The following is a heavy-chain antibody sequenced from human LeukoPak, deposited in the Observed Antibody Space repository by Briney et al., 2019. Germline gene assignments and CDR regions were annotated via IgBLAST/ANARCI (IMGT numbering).Heavy chain of an antibody. V-gene: IGHV4-38-2*02. CDR1: GFSISSDYH. J-gene: IGHJ4*02. CDR3: ARSAKYYDFWSGYYRTWYFDY. D-gene: IGHD3-3*01. Sequence: PSETLSLTCTVSGFSISSDYHWGWIRQPPGKGLEWIGTIYSGSTYYNPSLKSRVTISVDTSKNQFSLKLSSVTAADTAVYYCARSAKYYDFWSGYYRTWYFDYWGQGTLVTVSS. CDR2: IYSGST.